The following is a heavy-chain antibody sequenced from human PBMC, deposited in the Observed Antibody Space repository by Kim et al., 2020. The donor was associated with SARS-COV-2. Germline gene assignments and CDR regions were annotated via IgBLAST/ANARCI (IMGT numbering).Heavy chain of an antibody. CDR3: ARGAGTTEPPIDY. J-gene: IGHJ4*02. CDR1: GGSISSSSYY. Sequence: SETLSLTCTVSGGSISSSSYYWGWIRQPPGKGLEWIGSIYYSGSTYYNPSLKSRVTISVDTSKNQFSLKLSSVTAADTAVYYCARGAGTTEPPIDYWGQGTLVTVSS. CDR2: IYYSGST. D-gene: IGHD1-7*01. V-gene: IGHV4-39*01.